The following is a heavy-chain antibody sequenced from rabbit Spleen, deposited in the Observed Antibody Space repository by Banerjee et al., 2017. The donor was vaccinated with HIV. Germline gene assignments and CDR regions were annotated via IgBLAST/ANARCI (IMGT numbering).Heavy chain of an antibody. J-gene: IGHJ6*01. Sequence: QSLEESGGGLVKPGASLTLTCKASGFSFNNDYDIYWVRQAPGKGLEWVACAYAGSSGSTYSAAGAKVRFTISKTSSTTVPIQRPSLTAADTASYFCASDAGTSVNTYGIDLWGPGTLVTVS. CDR1: GFSFNNDYD. CDR3: ASDAGTSVNTYGIDL. CDR2: AYAGSSGST. V-gene: IGHV1S40*01. D-gene: IGHD8-1*01.